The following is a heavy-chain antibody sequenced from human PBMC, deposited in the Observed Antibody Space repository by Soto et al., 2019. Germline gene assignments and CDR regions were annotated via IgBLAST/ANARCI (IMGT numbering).Heavy chain of an antibody. J-gene: IGHJ6*02. CDR1: NASISSYY. Sequence: QVRLQESGPGLVKPSETLSLTCTVSNASISSYYWSWIRQPPGKRLEWIGYMAPSGSSKYNPSLAGRVTISVDTSNNPCSLKLTSVTAADTAVYYCARDGNFGDDIHDYYWMDVWGRGTTVTVSS. CDR2: MAPSGSS. D-gene: IGHD4-17*01. CDR3: ARDGNFGDDIHDYYWMDV. V-gene: IGHV4-59*01.